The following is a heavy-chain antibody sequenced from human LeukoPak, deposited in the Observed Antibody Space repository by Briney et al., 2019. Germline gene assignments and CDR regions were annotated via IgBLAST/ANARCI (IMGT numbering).Heavy chain of an antibody. V-gene: IGHV4-34*01. CDR3: ARDLYYYDSSGGQGY. D-gene: IGHD3-22*01. Sequence: PSDTLSLTGAVYGGSCSGYYWSWIRQPPGKGLEWIVEINHSGSTNYNTSLKSRVTISVDTSKNQFSLKLSSVTAADTAVYYCARDLYYYDSSGGQGYWGQGTLVTVSS. CDR1: GGSCSGYY. CDR2: INHSGST. J-gene: IGHJ4*02.